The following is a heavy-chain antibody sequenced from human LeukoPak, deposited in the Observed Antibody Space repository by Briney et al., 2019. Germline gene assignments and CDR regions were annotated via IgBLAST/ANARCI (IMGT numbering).Heavy chain of an antibody. V-gene: IGHV3-23*01. J-gene: IGHJ6*03. CDR1: GFTFSDYY. D-gene: IGHD6-19*01. CDR2: ISGSGGST. Sequence: GGSLRLSCAASGFTFSDYYMSWIRQAPGKGLEWVSAISGSGGSTYYADSVKGRFTISRDNSKSTLYLQMNSLRAEDTAVYYCAKDLEIGYSSGWYRRFYYYYMDVWGKGTTVTVSS. CDR3: AKDLEIGYSSGWYRRFYYYYMDV.